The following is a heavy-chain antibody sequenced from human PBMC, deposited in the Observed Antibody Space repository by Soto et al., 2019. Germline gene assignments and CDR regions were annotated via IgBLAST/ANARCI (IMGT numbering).Heavy chain of an antibody. Sequence: SETLSLTCTVSGGSISSGGYYWSWIRQHPGKGLEWIGYIYYSGSTYYNPSLKSRVTISVDTSKNQYSLKLSSVTAADTAVYYCARAPRIAARPAGGGNWFDPWGQGTLVTVSS. J-gene: IGHJ5*02. CDR3: ARAPRIAARPAGGGNWFDP. CDR1: GGSISSGGYY. D-gene: IGHD6-6*01. CDR2: IYYSGST. V-gene: IGHV4-31*03.